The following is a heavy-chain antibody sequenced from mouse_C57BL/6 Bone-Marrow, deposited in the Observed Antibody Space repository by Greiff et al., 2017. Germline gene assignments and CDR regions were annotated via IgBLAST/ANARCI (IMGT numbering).Heavy chain of an antibody. D-gene: IGHD2-5*01. CDR1: GYTFTSYW. J-gene: IGHJ2*01. Sequence: QVQLQQPGAELVMPGASVKLSCKASGYTFTSYWMHWVKQRPGQGLEWIGEIDPFDSYTNYNQKFKGKSTLTVDKSSSTAYMQLSSLTSEDSAVYYCALYYSNLDYWGKGTTLTVSS. V-gene: IGHV1-69*01. CDR2: IDPFDSYT. CDR3: ALYYSNLDY.